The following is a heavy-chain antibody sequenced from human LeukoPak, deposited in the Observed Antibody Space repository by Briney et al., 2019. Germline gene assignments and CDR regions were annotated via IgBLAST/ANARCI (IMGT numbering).Heavy chain of an antibody. J-gene: IGHJ4*02. CDR2: ISRSGSTK. D-gene: IGHD6-6*01. V-gene: IGHV3-11*04. CDR3: ASGSSAAARPGDY. CDR1: GFTFSDYN. Sequence: GGSLRLSCAASGFTFSDYNMRWIRQAPGKGLEWVSSISRSGSTKYYADSVKGRFTISRDNAKNSLYLQMNSLRAEDTAVYYCASGSSAAARPGDYWGQGTLVTVSS.